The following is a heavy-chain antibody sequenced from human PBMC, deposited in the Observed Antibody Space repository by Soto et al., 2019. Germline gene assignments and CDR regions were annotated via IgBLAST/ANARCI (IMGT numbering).Heavy chain of an antibody. V-gene: IGHV3-23*01. Sequence: GGSLRLSCLASGFTFASCGMNWVRQAPGKGLEWVAGISQTGANTYYADSVRGRFIISRDNSRNTVSLEMNSLRGEDSALYYCATEGAKTTWNFDLWGQGTKVTVSS. CDR3: ATEGAKTTWNFDL. D-gene: IGHD3-9*01. CDR1: GFTFASCG. CDR2: ISQTGANT. J-gene: IGHJ4*02.